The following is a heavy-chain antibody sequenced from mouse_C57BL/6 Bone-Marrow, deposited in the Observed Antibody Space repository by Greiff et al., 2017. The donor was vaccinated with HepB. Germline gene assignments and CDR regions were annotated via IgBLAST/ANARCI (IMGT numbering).Heavy chain of an antibody. CDR3: ARHGSSYDAMDY. D-gene: IGHD1-1*01. J-gene: IGHJ4*01. V-gene: IGHV1-54*01. CDR1: GYAFTNYL. Sequence: QVQLQQSGAELVRPGTSVKVSCKASGYAFTNYLIEWVKQRPGQGLEWIGVINPGSGGTNYTEKFKGKATLTADKSSSTAYMQLSSLTSEDSAVYFCARHGSSYDAMDYWGQGTSVTVSS. CDR2: INPGSGGT.